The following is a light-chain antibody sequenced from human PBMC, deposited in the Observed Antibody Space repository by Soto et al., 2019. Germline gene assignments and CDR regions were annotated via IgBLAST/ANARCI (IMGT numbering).Light chain of an antibody. CDR3: ATWDGSLNGWV. CDR1: SSNIGRDT. J-gene: IGLJ3*02. V-gene: IGLV1-44*01. Sequence: QAVVTQPPSASGTPGQRVTISCYGSSSNIGRDTVNWYQQLPGTAPKLLIYSSNQRPSGVPDRFSGSKSGTSASLAISGLQSEDEADYYCATWDGSLNGWVFGGGTKLTVL. CDR2: SSN.